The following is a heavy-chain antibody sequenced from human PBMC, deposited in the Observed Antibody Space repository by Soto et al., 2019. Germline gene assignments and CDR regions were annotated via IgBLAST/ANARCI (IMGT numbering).Heavy chain of an antibody. CDR3: ARDRGDDFWSGYLGARGTTSLFDY. CDR1: GFTFSSYA. Sequence: GGSLRLSCAASGFTFSSYAMHWVRQAPGKGLEWVAVISYDGSNKYYADSVKGRFTISRDNSKNTLYLQMNSLRAEDTAVYYCARDRGDDFWSGYLGARGTTSLFDYWGQGTLVTVSS. D-gene: IGHD3-3*01. J-gene: IGHJ4*02. V-gene: IGHV3-30-3*01. CDR2: ISYDGSNK.